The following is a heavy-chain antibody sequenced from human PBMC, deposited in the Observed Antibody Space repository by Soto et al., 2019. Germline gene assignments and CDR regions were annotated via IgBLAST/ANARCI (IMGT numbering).Heavy chain of an antibody. D-gene: IGHD4-17*01. CDR2: ISAYNGNT. CDR1: GYTFTSYG. J-gene: IGHJ6*03. V-gene: IGHV1-18*01. Sequence: QVQLVQSGAEVKKPGASVKVSCKASGYTFTSYGISWVRQAPGQGLEWMGWISAYNGNTNYAQKLQGRVTMTTDTSTSTAYRGLRSLVSDDTAVYYCARKSGARYYYYMDVWGKGTTVTVSS. CDR3: ARKSGARYYYYMDV.